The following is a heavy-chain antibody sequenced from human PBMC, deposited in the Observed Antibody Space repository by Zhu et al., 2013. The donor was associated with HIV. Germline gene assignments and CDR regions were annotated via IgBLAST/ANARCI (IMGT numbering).Heavy chain of an antibody. CDR1: GYTFTGYY. Sequence: QVQLVQSGAEVKKPGASVKVSCKASGYTFTGYYMHWVRQAPGQGLEWMGWINPNSGGTNYAQKFQGRVTMTRDTSISTAYMELSRLRSDDTAVYYCARDFTAMGPQILYYGMDVWGQGTTVTVSS. CDR2: INPNSGGT. D-gene: IGHD5-18*01. V-gene: IGHV1-2*02. J-gene: IGHJ6*02. CDR3: ARDFTAMGPQILYYGMDV.